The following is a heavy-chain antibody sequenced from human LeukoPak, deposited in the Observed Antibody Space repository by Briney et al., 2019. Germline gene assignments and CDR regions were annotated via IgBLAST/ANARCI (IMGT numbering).Heavy chain of an antibody. D-gene: IGHD2-15*01. CDR1: GGSISSGSYY. Sequence: SETLSLTCTVSGGSISSGSYYWSWIRQPAGKGLEWIGRIYTSGSTNYNPSLKSRVTISVDTSKNQFSLKLSSVTAADTAVYYCAGGPYCSGGSCYPGAFDYWGQGTLVTVSS. CDR2: IYTSGST. CDR3: AGGPYCSGGSCYPGAFDY. J-gene: IGHJ4*02. V-gene: IGHV4-61*02.